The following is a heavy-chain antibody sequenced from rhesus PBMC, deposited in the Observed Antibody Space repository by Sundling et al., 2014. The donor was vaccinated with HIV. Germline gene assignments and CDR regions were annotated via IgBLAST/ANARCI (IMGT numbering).Heavy chain of an antibody. Sequence: QVQLQESGPGLLKPSETLSLTCAVSGGSVSANYGWGWIRQPPGKGLEWIATIYGATGNIYYNPFLKSRVTLSRDTSKNQFSLNLNSMTAADTAVYYCARAPGWLPFDSWGQGVLVTVSS. CDR1: GGSVSANYG. CDR2: IYGATGNI. V-gene: IGHV4-143*01. D-gene: IGHD6-37*01. J-gene: IGHJ4*01. CDR3: ARAPGWLPFDS.